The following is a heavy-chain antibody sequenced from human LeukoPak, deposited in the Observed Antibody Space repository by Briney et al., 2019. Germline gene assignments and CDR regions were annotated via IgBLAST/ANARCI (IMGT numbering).Heavy chain of an antibody. CDR3: AKSDCGGDCYLLDY. Sequence: GGSLRLSCAASGFTVTSYAMSWVRQTPEKGLEWVSSISSGGDITHHADSVMGRFTISGDISKNTLYLQMNSLRVEDTAVYYCAKSDCGGDCYLLDYWGQGTLVTVSS. J-gene: IGHJ4*02. V-gene: IGHV3-23*01. D-gene: IGHD2-21*02. CDR1: GFTVTSYA. CDR2: ISSGGDIT.